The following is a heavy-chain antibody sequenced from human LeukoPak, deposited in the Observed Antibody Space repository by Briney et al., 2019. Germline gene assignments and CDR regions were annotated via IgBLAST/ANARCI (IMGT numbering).Heavy chain of an antibody. CDR1: GFTVSSNY. CDR2: IYSGGST. CDR3: ARDRVLLMEKYYYYYGMDV. Sequence: GGSLRLSCAASGFTVSSNYMSWVRQAPGKGLEWVSVIYSGGSTYYAESVKGRFTISRDNSKNTLYLQMNSLRAEDTAVYYCARDRVLLMEKYYYYYGMDVWGQGTTVTVSS. V-gene: IGHV3-53*01. D-gene: IGHD2-15*01. J-gene: IGHJ6*02.